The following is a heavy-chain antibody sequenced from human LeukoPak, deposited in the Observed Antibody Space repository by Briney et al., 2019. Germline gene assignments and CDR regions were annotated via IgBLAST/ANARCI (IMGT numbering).Heavy chain of an antibody. V-gene: IGHV3-15*01. CDR1: GFTVSGNY. J-gene: IGHJ4*02. CDR2: IKSKTDGGTT. Sequence: GGSLRLSCAASGFTVSGNYMSWVRQAPGKGLEWVGRIKSKTDGGTTDYAAPVKGRFTISRDDSKNTLYLQMNSLKTEDTAVYYCTTFKSRQGYWGQGTLVTVSS. CDR3: TTFKSRQGY.